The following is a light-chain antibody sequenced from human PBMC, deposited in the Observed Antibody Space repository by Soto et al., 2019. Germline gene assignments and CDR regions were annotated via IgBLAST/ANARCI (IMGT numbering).Light chain of an antibody. CDR2: GTS. CDR3: QQYGTLPPRYT. CDR1: QRMSSNY. V-gene: IGKV3-20*01. J-gene: IGKJ2*01. Sequence: EIVLTQSPDTLSLSPGERASLSCRASQRMSSNYLAWYQQKPGQAPRLLIYGTSSRATGIPDRFSGSGSGTDFTLTISGLEPEDSAVYYCQQYGTLPPRYTFGQGTKLEIK.